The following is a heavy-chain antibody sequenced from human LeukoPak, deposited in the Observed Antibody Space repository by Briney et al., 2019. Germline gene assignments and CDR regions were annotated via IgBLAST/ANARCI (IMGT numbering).Heavy chain of an antibody. D-gene: IGHD2-15*01. J-gene: IGHJ4*02. CDR1: GGSFSGYY. CDR2: VNHSGST. V-gene: IGHV4-34*01. CDR3: ARGEGPSGGSLTFDY. Sequence: SETLSLTCAVYGGSFSGYYWSWIRQPPGKGLEWIGEVNHSGSTNYNPSLKSRVTISVDTSKNQFSLKLSYVTAADTAVYYCARGEGPSGGSLTFDYWGQGTLVTVSS.